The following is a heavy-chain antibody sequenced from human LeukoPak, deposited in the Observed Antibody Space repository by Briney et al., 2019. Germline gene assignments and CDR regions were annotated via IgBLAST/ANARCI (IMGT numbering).Heavy chain of an antibody. Sequence: GGSLRLSCAASGFTFSSYSMNWVRQAPGKGLEWVSSISSSSSYIYYADSVKGRFTTSRDNAKNSLYLQMNSLRAEDTAVYYCARGYCSGGSCYAFDIWGQGTMVTVSS. D-gene: IGHD2-15*01. CDR3: ARGYCSGGSCYAFDI. CDR1: GFTFSSYS. J-gene: IGHJ3*02. CDR2: ISSSSSYI. V-gene: IGHV3-21*01.